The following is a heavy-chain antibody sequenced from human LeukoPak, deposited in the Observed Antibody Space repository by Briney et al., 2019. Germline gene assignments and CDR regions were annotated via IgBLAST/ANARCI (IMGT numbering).Heavy chain of an antibody. CDR3: APNYYDRSGYFNWFDP. V-gene: IGHV1-8*01. Sequence: ASVKVSCKASGYTFTSYDINWVRQATGQGLEWMGWMNPNSGNTGYAQKFQGRVTMTRNTSISTAYMELSSLRSEDTAVYYCAPNYYDRSGYFNWFDPWGQGTLVTVSS. CDR1: GYTFTSYD. CDR2: MNPNSGNT. J-gene: IGHJ5*02. D-gene: IGHD3-22*01.